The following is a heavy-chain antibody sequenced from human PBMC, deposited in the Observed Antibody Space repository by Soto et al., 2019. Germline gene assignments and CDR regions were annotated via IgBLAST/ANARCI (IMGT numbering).Heavy chain of an antibody. CDR1: GFTFSSYA. D-gene: IGHD2-15*01. V-gene: IGHV3-30-3*01. CDR2: ISYDGSNK. CDR3: ARSRSGSDY. J-gene: IGHJ4*02. Sequence: PGGSLRLSCAASGFTFSSYAMHWVRQAPGKGLEWVAVISYDGSNKHYADSVKGRFTISRDNSKNTLYLQMNSLRAEDTAVYYCARSRSGSDYWGQGTLVTVSS.